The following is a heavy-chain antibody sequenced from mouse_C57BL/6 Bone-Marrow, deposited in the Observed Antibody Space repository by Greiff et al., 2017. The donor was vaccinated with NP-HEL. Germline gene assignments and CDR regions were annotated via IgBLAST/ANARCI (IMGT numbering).Heavy chain of an antibody. J-gene: IGHJ2*01. Sequence: VQLQQSGPELVKPGASVKISCKASGYTFTDYYMNWVKQSHGKSLEWIGDINPNNGGTSYNQKFKGKATLTVDKSSSTAYMELRSLTSEDSAVYYCARERGETYYFDYWGQGTTLTVSS. CDR3: ARERGETYYFDY. CDR1: GYTFTDYY. V-gene: IGHV1-26*01. CDR2: INPNNGGT.